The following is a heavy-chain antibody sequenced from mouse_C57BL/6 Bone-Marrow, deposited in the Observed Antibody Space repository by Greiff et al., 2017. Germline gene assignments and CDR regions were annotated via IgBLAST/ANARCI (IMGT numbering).Heavy chain of an antibody. Sequence: VQLQQPGAELVKPGASVKLSCKASGYTFTSYWMHWVKQRPGQGLEWIGMIHPNSGSTNYNEKFKSKATLTVDKSSSTAYMQLSSLTSEDTAVYYCAREAFYYYTFAYWGQGNLVTVSA. CDR3: AREAFYYYTFAY. D-gene: IGHD1-1*01. CDR2: IHPNSGST. J-gene: IGHJ3*01. CDR1: GYTFTSYW. V-gene: IGHV1-64*01.